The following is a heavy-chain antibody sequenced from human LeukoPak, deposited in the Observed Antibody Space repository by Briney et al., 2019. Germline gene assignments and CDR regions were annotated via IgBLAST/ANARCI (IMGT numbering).Heavy chain of an antibody. D-gene: IGHD3-22*01. V-gene: IGHV3-33*01. Sequence: GGSLRLSCAASGFTFSNYGMHWVRQAPGKGLEGVAVLWYDGNYKYYADSVQGRFTISRDNSKNTLYLQMNSLRAEDTAVYYCAREYYSDSSGSYSYYFDYWGQGTLVTVSS. CDR2: LWYDGNYK. CDR1: GFTFSNYG. J-gene: IGHJ4*02. CDR3: AREYYSDSSGSYSYYFDY.